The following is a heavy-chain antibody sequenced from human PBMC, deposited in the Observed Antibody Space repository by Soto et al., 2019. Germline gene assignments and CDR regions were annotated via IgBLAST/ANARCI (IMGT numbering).Heavy chain of an antibody. CDR1: GDSITSPSTS. CDR3: VRRKFCDVFDI. J-gene: IGHJ3*02. Sequence: SETLSLSCTVSGDSITSPSTSWTGLRQPTRKSRELIGYIYQNGNTYYNQSLKGRGTISVDRSKSQFALSLQSVTAADTAVYFCVRRKFCDVFDIWGPGTLVTVS. D-gene: IGHD3-9*01. CDR2: IYQNGNT. V-gene: IGHV4-30-2*01.